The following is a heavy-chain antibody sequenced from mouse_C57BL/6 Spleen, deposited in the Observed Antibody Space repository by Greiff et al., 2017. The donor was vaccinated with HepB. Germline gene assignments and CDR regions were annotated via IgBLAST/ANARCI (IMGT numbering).Heavy chain of an antibody. CDR1: GYSFTGYY. CDR3: ARFWDGAMDY. J-gene: IGHJ4*01. V-gene: IGHV1-42*01. Sequence: EVQLQESGPELVKPGASVKISCKASGYSFTGYYMNWVKQSPEKSLEWIGEINPSTGGTTYNQKFKAKATLTVDKSSSTAYMQLKSLTSEDSAVYYCARFWDGAMDYWGQGTSVTVSS. CDR2: INPSTGGT. D-gene: IGHD4-1*01.